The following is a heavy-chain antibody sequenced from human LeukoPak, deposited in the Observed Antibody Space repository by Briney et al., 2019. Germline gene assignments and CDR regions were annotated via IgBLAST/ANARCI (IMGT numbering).Heavy chain of an antibody. CDR1: GGSIISSSFW. V-gene: IGHV4-39*07. CDR3: ARAVGYCSSGSCYSAFDFDP. J-gene: IGHJ5*02. CDR2: IYYSGST. D-gene: IGHD2-15*01. Sequence: PSETLSLTCTVSGGSIISSSFWWGWIRQPPGKGLEWIGSIYYSGSTYYNPSLKSRVTISVDTSKNQFSLKLSSVTAADTAVYYCARAVGYCSSGSCYSAFDFDPWGQGTLVTVSS.